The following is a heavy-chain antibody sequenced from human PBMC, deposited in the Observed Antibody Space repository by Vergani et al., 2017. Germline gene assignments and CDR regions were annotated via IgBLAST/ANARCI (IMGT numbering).Heavy chain of an antibody. CDR2: ISGSGGST. J-gene: IGHJ6*02. D-gene: IGHD5-12*01. Sequence: EVQLLESGGGLVQPGGSLRLSCAASGFTFSSYAMSWVRQAPGKGLEWVSAISGSGGSTYYADSVKGRFTISRDNSKNTLYLQMNSLSAGDTAVYYCAKAKPRNSGYDYLYYYHAMDVWGQGTTVTVSS. CDR3: AKAKPRNSGYDYLYYYHAMDV. CDR1: GFTFSSYA. V-gene: IGHV3-23*01.